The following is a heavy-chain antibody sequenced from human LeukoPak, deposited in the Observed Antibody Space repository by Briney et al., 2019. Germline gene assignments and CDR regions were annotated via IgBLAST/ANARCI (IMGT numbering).Heavy chain of an antibody. Sequence: SETLSLTCVVSGGSVSGYYWGWIRHPPGRGLEWIGYVYYSGSTNYNPSFKSRITISVDTSRNQFSLQLSSVTAADTAVYYCARIHRYCSGGARYVLDNWGQGTLVAVSS. V-gene: IGHV4-59*02. CDR1: GGSVSGYY. D-gene: IGHD2-15*01. CDR3: ARIHRYCSGGARYVLDN. CDR2: VYYSGST. J-gene: IGHJ4*02.